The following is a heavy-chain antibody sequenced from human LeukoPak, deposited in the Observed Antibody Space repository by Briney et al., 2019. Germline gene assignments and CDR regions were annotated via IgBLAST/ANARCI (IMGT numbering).Heavy chain of an antibody. J-gene: IGHJ4*02. V-gene: IGHV4-39*01. D-gene: IGHD6-19*01. CDR1: GGSISSSSYY. Sequence: SETLSLTCTVSGGSISSSSYYWGWIRQPPGKGLEWIGSIYYSGSTYYNPSLKSRVTISVDTSKNQFSLKLSSVTAADTAVYCCATPPSSGWYYFDYWAREPWSPSPQ. CDR2: IYYSGST. CDR3: ATPPSSGWYYFDY.